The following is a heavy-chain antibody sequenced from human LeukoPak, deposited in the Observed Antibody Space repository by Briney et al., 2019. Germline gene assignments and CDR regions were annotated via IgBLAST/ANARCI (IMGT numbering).Heavy chain of an antibody. CDR3: ARIPGYSGLLRAFDI. J-gene: IGHJ3*02. D-gene: IGHD5-12*01. Sequence: GGSLRLSCAASGFRFSNFSMNWVRQAPGKGLEWLAYISSSSRTIYYPNSVKGRFTISRDNAKNSLYLQMNSLRAEDTAVYYCARIPGYSGLLRAFDIWGQGTMVTVSS. CDR1: GFRFSNFS. CDR2: ISSSSRTI. V-gene: IGHV3-48*04.